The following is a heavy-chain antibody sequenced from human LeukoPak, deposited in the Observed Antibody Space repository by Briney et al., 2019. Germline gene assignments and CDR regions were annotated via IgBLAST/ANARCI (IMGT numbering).Heavy chain of an antibody. CDR1: GGSISSYY. J-gene: IGHJ6*03. V-gene: IGHV4-4*09. CDR2: IYTSGST. Sequence: PSETLSLTCTVPGGSISSYYWSWIRQPPGKGLEWIGYIYTSGSTNYNPSLKSPVTISVDTSQNQSSLKLSSVTAADTAVYYCARLVAAQPYYYMDVWGKGTTVTVSS. D-gene: IGHD2-15*01. CDR3: ARLVAAQPYYYMDV.